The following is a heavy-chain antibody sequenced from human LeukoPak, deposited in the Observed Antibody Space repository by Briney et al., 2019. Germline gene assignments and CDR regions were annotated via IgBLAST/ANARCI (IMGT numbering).Heavy chain of an antibody. D-gene: IGHD6-13*01. CDR2: ISPSGRHT. Sequence: GGSLRLSCAASGFTVSSNYMSWIRQAPGKGLGWLSYISPSGRHTNYADSVKGRFTISRDNAKNSLYLQMNSLRAEDTAVYYCARQPSSQNFDYWGQGALVTVSS. J-gene: IGHJ4*02. CDR3: ARQPSSQNFDY. CDR1: GFTVSSNY. V-gene: IGHV3-11*03.